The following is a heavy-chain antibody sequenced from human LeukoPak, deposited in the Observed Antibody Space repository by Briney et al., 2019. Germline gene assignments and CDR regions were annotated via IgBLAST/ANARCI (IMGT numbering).Heavy chain of an antibody. CDR1: GGTFSSYA. Sequence: ASVKVSCKASGGTFSSYAISWVRQAPGQGLEWTGGIIPIFGTANYAQKFQGRVTITADESTSTAYMELNSLRAEDTAVYYCAKDQILAVAATGDYWGQGTLVTVSS. CDR3: AKDQILAVAATGDY. J-gene: IGHJ4*02. CDR2: IIPIFGTA. V-gene: IGHV1-69*01. D-gene: IGHD6-19*01.